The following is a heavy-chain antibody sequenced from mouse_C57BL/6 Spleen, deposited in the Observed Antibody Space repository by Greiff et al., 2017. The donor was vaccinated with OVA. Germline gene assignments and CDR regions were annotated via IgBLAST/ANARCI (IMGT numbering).Heavy chain of an antibody. CDR2: INYDGSST. V-gene: IGHV5-16*01. Sequence: DVKLVESEGGLVQPGSSMKLSCTASGFTFSDYYMAWVRQVPEKGLEWVANINYDGSSTYYLDSLKSRFIILRDNAKNILYLQMSSLKSEDTATYYCARDEDYTAMDYWGQGTSVTVSS. CDR3: ARDEDYTAMDY. J-gene: IGHJ4*01. CDR1: GFTFSDYY. D-gene: IGHD2-12*01.